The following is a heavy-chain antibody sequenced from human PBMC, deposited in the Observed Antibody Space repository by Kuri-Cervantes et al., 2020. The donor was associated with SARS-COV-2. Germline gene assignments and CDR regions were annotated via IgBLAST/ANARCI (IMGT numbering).Heavy chain of an antibody. CDR2: IYYSGST. CDR3: ARGPAHDFWSSYRFDY. Sequence: SETLSLTCTVSGGSISSSSYYWGWIRQPPGKGLEWIGSIYYSGSTYYNPSLKSRVTISVDTSKNQFSLKLSSVTAADTAVYYCARGPAHDFWSSYRFDYWGQGTLVTVSS. CDR1: GGSISSSSYY. V-gene: IGHV4-39*07. J-gene: IGHJ4*02. D-gene: IGHD3-3*01.